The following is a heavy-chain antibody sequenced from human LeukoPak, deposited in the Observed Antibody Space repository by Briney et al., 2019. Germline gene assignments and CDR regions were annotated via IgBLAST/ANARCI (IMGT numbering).Heavy chain of an antibody. J-gene: IGHJ6*03. CDR1: GFTVSSNY. CDR2: ISGSGGST. CDR3: AKVMPPGRIRFYSYYMDV. Sequence: GGSLRLSCAASGFTVSSNYMSWVRQAPGKGLEWVSAISGSGGSTYYADSVKGRFTISRDKSKNTPSLQMNGLRVEDTAVYYCAKVMPPGRIRFYSYYMDVWGKGTTVTVS. V-gene: IGHV3-23*01. D-gene: IGHD2-15*01.